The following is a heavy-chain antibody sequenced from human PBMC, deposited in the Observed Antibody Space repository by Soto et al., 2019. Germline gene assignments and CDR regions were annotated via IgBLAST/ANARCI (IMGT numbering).Heavy chain of an antibody. J-gene: IGHJ4*02. CDR1: GYNFAGYW. Sequence: RGESLKISCKGSGYNFAGYWITWVRQMPGKGLELMGIIYPSDSDTRYRPSFQGQVTISADKSISSAYLQWSSLRASDTAMYYCAGGGVSTRTLDYWGQGTPVTVSS. CDR3: AGGGVSTRTLDY. D-gene: IGHD3-3*01. CDR2: IYPSDSDT. V-gene: IGHV5-51*01.